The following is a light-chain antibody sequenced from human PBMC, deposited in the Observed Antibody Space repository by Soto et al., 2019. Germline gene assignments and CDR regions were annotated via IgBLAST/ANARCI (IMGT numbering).Light chain of an antibody. CDR2: GAT. CDR3: QQYGSTPLT. J-gene: IGKJ1*01. CDR1: QSVRSTY. Sequence: EIVLTQSPGTLSLSPGERTTLSCRASQSVRSTYLAWYQQRPGQAPRLLIYGATSRATGIPDRFQGSGSGTDFTLTISRLETEDFAVYFCQQYGSTPLTFGQGTKVEIK. V-gene: IGKV3-20*01.